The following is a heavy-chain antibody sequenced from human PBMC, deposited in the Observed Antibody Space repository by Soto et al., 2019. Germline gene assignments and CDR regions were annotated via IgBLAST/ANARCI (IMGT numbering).Heavy chain of an antibody. J-gene: IGHJ4*02. Sequence: SLSCAASGFTFSSYGMHWVRQAPGKGLEWVAVISYDGSNKYYADSVKGRFTISRDNSKNTLYLQMNSLRAEDTAVYYCAKDSGFWSGYPDYWGQGTLVTVSS. D-gene: IGHD3-3*01. V-gene: IGHV3-30*18. CDR3: AKDSGFWSGYPDY. CDR1: GFTFSSYG. CDR2: ISYDGSNK.